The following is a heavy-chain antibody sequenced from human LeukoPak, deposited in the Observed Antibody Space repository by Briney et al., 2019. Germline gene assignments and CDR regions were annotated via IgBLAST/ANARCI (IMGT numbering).Heavy chain of an antibody. CDR1: GFTFSNYA. CDR3: VSGVVPVYYYYGMDV. D-gene: IGHD3-3*01. Sequence: QSGGSLRLSCEASGFTFSNYAMSWVRQAPGKGLEWVSAISGSGGSTYYADSVKGRFTISRDNSKNTLYLQMNSLRAEDTAVYYCVSGVVPVYYYYGMDVWGQGTTVTVSS. V-gene: IGHV3-23*01. CDR2: ISGSGGST. J-gene: IGHJ6*02.